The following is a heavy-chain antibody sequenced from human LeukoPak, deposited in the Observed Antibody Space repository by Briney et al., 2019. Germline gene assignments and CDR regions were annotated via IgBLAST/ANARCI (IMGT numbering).Heavy chain of an antibody. Sequence: SGGSLRLSCAASGFAFSDYGMNWVRQAPGKGLEWVSYISSSSSTMYYADSVRGRFTISRDNGRNSLYLQMNSLRAEDTALYYCSSLRGFSYAWYFDLWGRGTLVTVSS. J-gene: IGHJ2*01. D-gene: IGHD5-18*01. CDR2: ISSSSSTM. V-gene: IGHV3-48*01. CDR1: GFAFSDYG. CDR3: SSLRGFSYAWYFDL.